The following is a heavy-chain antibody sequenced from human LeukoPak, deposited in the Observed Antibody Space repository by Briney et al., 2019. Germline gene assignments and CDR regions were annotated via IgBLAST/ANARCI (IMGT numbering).Heavy chain of an antibody. J-gene: IGHJ6*03. Sequence: GGSLRLSCAASGFTFNSFAMNWVRQAPGQGLEWVSSLGGSDGDSHYADFVKGRFTISRDNSKNTLHLQMNSLRAEDTAVYYCAKDLRVIVVTYYMDVWGKGTTVTVSS. V-gene: IGHV3-23*01. D-gene: IGHD2-2*01. CDR2: LGGSDGDS. CDR1: GFTFNSFA. CDR3: AKDLRVIVVTYYMDV.